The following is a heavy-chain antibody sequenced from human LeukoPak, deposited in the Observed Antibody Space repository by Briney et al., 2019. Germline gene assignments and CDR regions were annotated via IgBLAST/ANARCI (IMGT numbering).Heavy chain of an antibody. CDR3: ARDRATAYFDY. V-gene: IGHV3-48*03. Sequence: LGGSLTLSCAASGFTFSSYDMNWVRQAPGKGLEWLSYISTTCSTEYYADSVKGRFTISRDNAKNSLYLQMNSLRAEDTAVYYCARDRATAYFDYWGQGTLVTVTS. D-gene: IGHD5-24*01. J-gene: IGHJ4*02. CDR2: ISTTCSTE. CDR1: GFTFSSYD.